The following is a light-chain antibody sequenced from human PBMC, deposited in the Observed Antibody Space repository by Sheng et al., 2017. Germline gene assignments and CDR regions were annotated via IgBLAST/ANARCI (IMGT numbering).Light chain of an antibody. CDR1: QSVSRS. CDR3: QQYGASPDT. J-gene: IGKJ2*01. V-gene: IGKV3-20*01. CDR2: GAS. Sequence: EIVLTQSPGTLSLSPGERATLSCRASQSVSRSLAWYQQKPGQAPRLLIYGASHRATGIPHRFSGSGSGTDFTLTISRLEPEDFAVYYCQQYGASPDTFGQGTKLQI.